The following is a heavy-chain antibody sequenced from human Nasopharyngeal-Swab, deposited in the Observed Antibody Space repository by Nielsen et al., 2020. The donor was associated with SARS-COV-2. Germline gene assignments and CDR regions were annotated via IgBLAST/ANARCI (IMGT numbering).Heavy chain of an antibody. J-gene: IGHJ4*02. CDR3: ARDPMMCRSTSCAFDH. Sequence: ASVKISCKASGLTFTNYYTLWVRQAAAQGVEWMVIIISSGGSQTYAQRFQGRVTMTWDTSTGKVYMEISSLRVDDTAVYYCARDPMMCRSTSCAFDHWGQGTLVTVSS. CDR2: IISSGGSQ. D-gene: IGHD2-2*01. V-gene: IGHV1-46*01. CDR1: GLTFTNYY.